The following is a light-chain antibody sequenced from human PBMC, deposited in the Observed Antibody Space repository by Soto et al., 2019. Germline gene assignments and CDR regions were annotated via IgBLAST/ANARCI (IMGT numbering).Light chain of an antibody. CDR1: QSVSRSD. Sequence: EIVLTQSPGTLSLSPGERATLSCRASQSVSRSDLAWYQQKPGQAPRLLIYGASSRATDIPDRFSGSGSGTDFTLTISRLEPEDFAVYYCQQYASAPFSLGPGTKVDIK. CDR3: QQYASAPFS. CDR2: GAS. V-gene: IGKV3-20*01. J-gene: IGKJ3*01.